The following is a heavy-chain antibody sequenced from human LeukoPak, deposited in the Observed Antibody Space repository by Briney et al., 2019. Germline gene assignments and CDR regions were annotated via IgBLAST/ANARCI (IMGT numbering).Heavy chain of an antibody. D-gene: IGHD3-9*01. Sequence: QSGGSLRLSCAASGFTFSSYAMSWVRQAPGKGLEWVSAISGSGGSTYYADSVKGRFTISRDNSKNTLYLQMNSLRAEDTAVYYCAIHDILTGYTRGYWGQGTLVTVSS. CDR3: AIHDILTGYTRGY. J-gene: IGHJ4*02. CDR2: ISGSGGST. CDR1: GFTFSSYA. V-gene: IGHV3-23*01.